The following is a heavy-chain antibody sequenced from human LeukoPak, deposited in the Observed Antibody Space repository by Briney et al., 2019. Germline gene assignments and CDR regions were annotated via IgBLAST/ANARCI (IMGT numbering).Heavy chain of an antibody. Sequence: GGSLRLSCAASGFTFSDYYMSWIRQAPGKGLEWVSYISSSGSTIYYADSVKGRFTISRDNAKNSLYLQMNSLRAEDTAVYYCAREAAVVPAARSFDYWGQGTLVTVSS. V-gene: IGHV3-11*01. CDR1: GFTFSDYY. CDR2: ISSSGSTI. D-gene: IGHD2-2*01. J-gene: IGHJ4*02. CDR3: AREAAVVPAARSFDY.